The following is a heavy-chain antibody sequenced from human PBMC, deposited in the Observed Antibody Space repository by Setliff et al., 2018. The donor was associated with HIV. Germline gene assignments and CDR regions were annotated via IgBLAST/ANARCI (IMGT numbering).Heavy chain of an antibody. J-gene: IGHJ2*01. CDR1: GGSISSYY. V-gene: IGHV4-59*01. CDR3: ARERGGYFDL. CDR2: IYYSGST. Sequence: SETLSLTCTVSGGSISSYYWSWIRQPPGKGLEWIGYIYYSGSTNYNPSLKSRVTISVDTSKNQFSLKLSSVTAADTAVYYCARERGGYFDLWGRGTLVTVSS.